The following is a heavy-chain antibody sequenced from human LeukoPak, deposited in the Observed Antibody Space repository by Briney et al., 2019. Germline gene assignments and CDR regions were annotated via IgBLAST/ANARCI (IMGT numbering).Heavy chain of an antibody. CDR1: GFTFSSYG. J-gene: IGHJ5*02. CDR2: ISGGGGST. CDR3: AKRFTTGTTNRFDP. V-gene: IGHV3-23*01. D-gene: IGHD1-1*01. Sequence: GGSLRLSCAASGFTFSSYGMSWVRQAPGKGLEWVSAISGGGGSTYYADSVKGRFTISRDNSKNTLYLQMNSLRAEDTAVYYCAKRFTTGTTNRFDPWGQGTLVTVSS.